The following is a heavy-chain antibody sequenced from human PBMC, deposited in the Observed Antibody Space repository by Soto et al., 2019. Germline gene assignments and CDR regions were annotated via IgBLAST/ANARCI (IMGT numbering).Heavy chain of an antibody. J-gene: IGHJ6*03. CDR2: IYYSGST. Sequence: SETLSLTCTVSGGSISSYYWSWIRQPPGKGLEWIGYIYYSGSTNYNPSLKSRVTISVDTSKNQFSLKLSSVTAADTAVYYCASVPGIDFYYMDVWGKGTTVTVSS. CDR3: ASVPGIDFYYMDV. CDR1: GGSISSYY. D-gene: IGHD6-13*01. V-gene: IGHV4-59*08.